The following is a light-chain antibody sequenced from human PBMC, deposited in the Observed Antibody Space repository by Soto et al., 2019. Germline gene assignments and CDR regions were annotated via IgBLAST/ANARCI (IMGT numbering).Light chain of an antibody. CDR2: AVS. CDR3: SSYTISNPYV. Sequence: QSALTQPASVSGSPGQSITISCTGTSSDVGGYNYVSWYQHHPGKVPKIIIYAVSNRPSGVSNRFSGSKSGNTASLTISGLQAEDEADYYCSSYTISNPYVFGTGTKDTVL. V-gene: IGLV2-14*01. J-gene: IGLJ1*01. CDR1: SSDVGGYNY.